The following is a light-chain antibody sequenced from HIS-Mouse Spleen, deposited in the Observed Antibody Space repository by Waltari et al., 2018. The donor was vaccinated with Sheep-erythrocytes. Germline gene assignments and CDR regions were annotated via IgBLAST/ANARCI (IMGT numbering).Light chain of an antibody. J-gene: IGKJ2*01. CDR1: QSVSSY. CDR2: DAS. V-gene: IGKV3-11*01. CDR3: QQRSNWYT. Sequence: ELVLTQSPATLSLSPGERAPLSCRASQSVSSYLARYQQKPGQAPRHLIHDASNRATGIPARFSGSGSGTDFTLTISSLEPEDFAVYYCQQRSNWYTFGQGTKLEIK.